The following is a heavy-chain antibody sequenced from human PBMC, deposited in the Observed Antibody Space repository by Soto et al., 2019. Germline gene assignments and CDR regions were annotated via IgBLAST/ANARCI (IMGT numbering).Heavy chain of an antibody. Sequence: AETLSLTCTVSGGSISSYYWSWIRRPPGKGLEWIGYIYYSGSTNYNPSLKSRVTISVDTSKNQFSLKLSSVTAADTAVYYCARSSTSANYFDYWGQGTLVTV. J-gene: IGHJ4*02. V-gene: IGHV4-59*12. D-gene: IGHD2-2*01. CDR1: GGSISSYY. CDR3: ARSSTSANYFDY. CDR2: IYYSGST.